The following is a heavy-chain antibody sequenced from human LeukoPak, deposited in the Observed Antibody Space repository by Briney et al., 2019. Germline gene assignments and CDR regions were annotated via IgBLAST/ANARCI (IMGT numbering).Heavy chain of an antibody. CDR2: IYTGGNT. D-gene: IGHD6-13*01. CDR3: AKDPTSTRWYEKDLDWYFDL. CDR1: GFTVDSNY. V-gene: IGHV3-53*01. Sequence: GGSLRLSCAASGFTVDSNYLSWVRQAPGKGLEWVSTIYTGGNTYYADSVKGRFTISRDNSKNTLYLQMNSLRAEDTAVYYCAKDPTSTRWYEKDLDWYFDLWGRGTLVTVSS. J-gene: IGHJ2*01.